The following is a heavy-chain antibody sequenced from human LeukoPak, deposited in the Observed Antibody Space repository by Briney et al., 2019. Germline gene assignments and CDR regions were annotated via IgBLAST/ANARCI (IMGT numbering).Heavy chain of an antibody. V-gene: IGHV1-2*02. D-gene: IGHD4-23*01. Sequence: GASVKVSCKASGHTFTGSYIHWVRQAPGQGLEWMGWINPNSGYTDSAQSFQGRVTLTRDTPISTAYMELSSLRSDDTAVYYCARAVKLTHIDYWGQGTLVTVSS. CDR1: GHTFTGSY. CDR2: INPNSGYT. CDR3: ARAVKLTHIDY. J-gene: IGHJ4*02.